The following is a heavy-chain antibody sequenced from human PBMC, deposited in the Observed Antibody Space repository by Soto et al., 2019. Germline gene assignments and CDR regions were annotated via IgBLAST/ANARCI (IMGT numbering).Heavy chain of an antibody. CDR2: IYYNGNT. V-gene: IGHV4-39*01. CDR1: GGSISSSPYY. J-gene: IGHJ4*02. CDR3: ARHGPLTNNWNQLNC. D-gene: IGHD1-1*01. Sequence: QLQLQESGPGLVKPSETLSLTCTVSGGSISSSPYYWAWIRQPPGKGLQWIGNIYYNGNTFYNPSLRSRVTISIDTSKGQFSLGVSSVTASDTAVYYCARHGPLTNNWNQLNCWGQGTLVTVSS.